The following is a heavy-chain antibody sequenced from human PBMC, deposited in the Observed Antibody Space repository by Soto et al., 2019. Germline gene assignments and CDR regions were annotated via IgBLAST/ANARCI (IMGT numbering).Heavy chain of an antibody. J-gene: IGHJ4*02. CDR2: ISAYNGNT. Sequence: ASVKVSCKASGYTFTSYGISWVRQAPGQGLEWMGWISAYNGNTNYAQKLQGRVTMTTDTSTSTAYMELRSLRSDDTAVYYCARDSGDSSGYGPKPIDYWGQGTLVTVSS. CDR3: ARDSGDSSGYGPKPIDY. V-gene: IGHV1-18*01. D-gene: IGHD3-22*01. CDR1: GYTFTSYG.